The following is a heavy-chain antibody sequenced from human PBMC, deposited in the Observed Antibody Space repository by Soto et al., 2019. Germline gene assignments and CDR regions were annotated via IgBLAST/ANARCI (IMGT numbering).Heavy chain of an antibody. Sequence: SETLSLTCTVSGGSISSSSYYWGWIRQPPGKGLEWIGEINHSGSTNYNPSLKSRVTISVDTSKNQFSLKLSSVTAADTAVYYCASSGWWYFDYWGQGTLVTVSS. CDR2: INHSGST. CDR3: ASSGWWYFDY. CDR1: GGSISSSSYY. J-gene: IGHJ4*02. D-gene: IGHD6-19*01. V-gene: IGHV4-39*01.